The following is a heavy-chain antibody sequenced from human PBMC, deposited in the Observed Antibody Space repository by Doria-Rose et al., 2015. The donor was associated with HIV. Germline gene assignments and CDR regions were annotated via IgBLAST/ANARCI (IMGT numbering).Heavy chain of an antibody. D-gene: IGHD6-13*01. CDR2: IFSDDER. V-gene: IGHV2-26*01. J-gene: IGHJ4*02. Sequence: SGPVLVKPTETLTLTCTVSGVSLSSPGMGVSWIRQPPGNALEWLANIFSDDERYYKTALKSRLTISRGTSKSQVVLTMTDMDPVDTATYYCARIKSSRWYHKYYFDFWGQGTLVIVSA. CDR3: ARIKSSRWYHKYYFDF. CDR1: GVSLSSPGMG.